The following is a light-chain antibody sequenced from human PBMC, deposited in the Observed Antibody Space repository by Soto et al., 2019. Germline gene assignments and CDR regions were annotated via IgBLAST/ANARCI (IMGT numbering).Light chain of an antibody. V-gene: IGKV1-33*01. CDR3: QQYDNLPIT. CDR2: DAS. J-gene: IGKJ5*01. CDR1: QDISNY. Sequence: DIQMTQSPSSLSASVGDRVTITCQASQDISNYLNWYQQKPGKAPKLLIYDASNLETGVPSRFSGSGSGTDFTFTISRLQPEDIATYYCQQYDNLPITFGQGTRPEIK.